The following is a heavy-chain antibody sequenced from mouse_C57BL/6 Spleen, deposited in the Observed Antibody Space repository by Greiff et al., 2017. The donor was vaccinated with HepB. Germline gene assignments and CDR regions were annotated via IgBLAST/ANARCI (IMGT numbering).Heavy chain of an antibody. CDR2: IYPGDGDT. Sequence: VKLMESGAELVKPGASVKISCKASGYAFSSYWMNWVKQRPGKGLEWIGQIYPGDGDTNYNGKFKGKATLTADKSSSTAYMQLSSLTSEDSAVYFCARGVFTTVVAYYAMDYWGQGTSVTVSS. CDR1: GYAFSSYW. V-gene: IGHV1-80*01. J-gene: IGHJ4*01. CDR3: ARGVFTTVVAYYAMDY. D-gene: IGHD1-1*01.